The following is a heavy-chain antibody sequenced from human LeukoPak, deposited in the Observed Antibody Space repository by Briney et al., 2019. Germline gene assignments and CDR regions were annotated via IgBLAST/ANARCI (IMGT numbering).Heavy chain of an antibody. CDR2: ISGSGGST. D-gene: IGHD2-15*01. CDR1: GFTFSSYA. Sequence: GGSLRLSCAASGFTFSSYAMSWVRQAPGKGLEWVSAISGSGGSTYYADSVKGRFTISRDNSKNTLYLQMNSLRAEDTAVYYCAREHCSGGSCYPYYFDYWGQGTLVTVSS. V-gene: IGHV3-23*01. J-gene: IGHJ4*02. CDR3: AREHCSGGSCYPYYFDY.